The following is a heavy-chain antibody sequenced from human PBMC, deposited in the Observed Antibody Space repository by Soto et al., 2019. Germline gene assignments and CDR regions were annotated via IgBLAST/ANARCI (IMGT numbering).Heavy chain of an antibody. CDR3: MLGSGWKDFDY. Sequence: SETLSLTCTVSGGSISGSSYYWGWIRQPPGKGLEWIGNIYYSGSTYYNPSLKSRVTISVDTSKNQFSLKLSSVTVADTAVYYCMLGSGWKDFDYWGQGTLVTVSS. J-gene: IGHJ4*02. V-gene: IGHV4-39*01. CDR1: GGSISGSSYY. CDR2: IYYSGST. D-gene: IGHD3-22*01.